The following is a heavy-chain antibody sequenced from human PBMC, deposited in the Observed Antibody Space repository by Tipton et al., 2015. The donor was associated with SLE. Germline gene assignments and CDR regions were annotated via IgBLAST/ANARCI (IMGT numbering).Heavy chain of an antibody. CDR1: GGSISSYY. CDR3: ARARELGYYYYYGMDV. CDR2: IYYSGST. D-gene: IGHD1-26*01. V-gene: IGHV4-59*01. J-gene: IGHJ6*02. Sequence: TLSLTCTVSGGSISSYYWSWIRQPPGKGLEWIGYIYYSGSTNYNPSLKSRVTISVDTSKNQFSLKLSSVTAADTAVYYCARARELGYYYYYGMDVWGQGTTVTVSS.